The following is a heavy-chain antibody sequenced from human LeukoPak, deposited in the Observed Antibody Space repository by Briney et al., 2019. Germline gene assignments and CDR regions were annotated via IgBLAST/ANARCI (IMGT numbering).Heavy chain of an antibody. J-gene: IGHJ5*02. Sequence: SETLSLTCTVSGGSISSYYWSWIRQPAGKGLEWIGRIYTSGSTYYNPSLKSRVTISVDTSKSQFSLKLSSVTAADTAVYYCARRSAVVGMGWFDPWGQGTLVIVSS. D-gene: IGHD2-21*01. CDR1: GGSISSYY. V-gene: IGHV4-4*07. CDR3: ARRSAVVGMGWFDP. CDR2: IYTSGST.